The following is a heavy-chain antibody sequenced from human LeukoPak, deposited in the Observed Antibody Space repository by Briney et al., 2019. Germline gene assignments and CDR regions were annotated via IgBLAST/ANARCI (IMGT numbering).Heavy chain of an antibody. D-gene: IGHD3-10*01. CDR2: INPNSGGT. J-gene: IGHJ4*02. V-gene: IGHV1-2*02. Sequence: ASVKVSCKASGYTFTTYYMHWVRQAPGQGLEWMGWINPNSGGTNYAQKFQGRVTMTRDTSISTAYMELSRLRSDDTAVYYCARGRYAVRGTNFDYWGQGTLVTVSS. CDR3: ARGRYAVRGTNFDY. CDR1: GYTFTTYY.